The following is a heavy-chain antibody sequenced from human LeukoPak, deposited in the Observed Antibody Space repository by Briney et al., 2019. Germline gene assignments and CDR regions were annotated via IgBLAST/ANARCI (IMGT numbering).Heavy chain of an antibody. D-gene: IGHD5-18*01. Sequence: PGGSLRLSCAASGFTFHNFCMNWVRQAPGKGLEWVASINHPGSDTYYVDSVKGRFTISRDNAKSSLFLQMDSLRAEDTAVYFCARDWVDTTMYYWGQGALVTVSS. CDR3: ARDWVDTTMYY. V-gene: IGHV3-7*05. CDR2: INHPGSDT. J-gene: IGHJ4*01. CDR1: GFTFHNFC.